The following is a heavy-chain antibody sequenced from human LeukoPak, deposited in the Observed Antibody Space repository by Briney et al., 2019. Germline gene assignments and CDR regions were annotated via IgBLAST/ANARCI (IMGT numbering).Heavy chain of an antibody. J-gene: IGHJ4*02. V-gene: IGHV3-64*01. CDR1: GFTFSSYA. CDR3: ARVLGVGATWYFDY. D-gene: IGHD1-26*01. CDR2: ISSNGGST. Sequence: PGGSLRLSCAASGFTFSSYAMHWVRQAPGKGLEYVSAISSNGGSTYYANSVKGRFTISRDNSKNTLYLQMGSLRAEDMAVYYCARVLGVGATWYFDYWGQGTLVTVSS.